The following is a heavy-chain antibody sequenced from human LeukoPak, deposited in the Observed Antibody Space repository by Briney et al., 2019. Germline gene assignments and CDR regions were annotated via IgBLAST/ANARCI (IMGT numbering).Heavy chain of an antibody. CDR2: INTDGSAT. D-gene: IGHD5-18*01. CDR3: AKALRGYRGFDY. J-gene: IGHJ4*02. V-gene: IGHV3-74*03. Sequence: PGGPLRLSCAVSDFLFSSYWMHWVRQAPGKGLVWVSRINTDGSATTYADSVKGRFTISRDNAKNSLYLQMNSLRAEDTALYYCAKALRGYRGFDYWGQGTLVTVSS. CDR1: DFLFSSYW.